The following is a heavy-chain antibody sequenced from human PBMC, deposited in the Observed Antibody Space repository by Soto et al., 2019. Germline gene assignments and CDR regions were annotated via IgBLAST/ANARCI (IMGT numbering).Heavy chain of an antibody. CDR2: IIPKFSAP. CDR1: GGTFSNFA. J-gene: IGHJ6*02. CDR3: GRYRVMRGNSYYSGMDV. Sequence: VLLEQSGAEVKKPGSSVKVSCKTSGGTFSNFAISWVRLAPGQGLEWMGVIIPKFSAPTYAQKLQGRVMITADETTSTAFMELSSLRSEDTAVYCWGRYRVMRGNSYYSGMDVWGQGTTVIVSS. D-gene: IGHD2-21*01. V-gene: IGHV1-69*12.